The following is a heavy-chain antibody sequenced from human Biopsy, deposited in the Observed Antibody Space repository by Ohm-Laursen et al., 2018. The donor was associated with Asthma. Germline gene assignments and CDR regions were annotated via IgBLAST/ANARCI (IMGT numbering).Heavy chain of an antibody. J-gene: IGHJ4*02. CDR2: IYSGGTS. CDR3: ARGDSSGWSHYYFDY. CDR1: GFTVSRDH. D-gene: IGHD6-19*01. V-gene: IGHV3-53*01. Sequence: SLRLSCSASGFTVSRDHMFWVRQAPGEGLEWVSVIYSGGTSHTADSVRGRLTISRDFSKNTLHLQMHSLRVEDTAVYYCARGDSSGWSHYYFDYWGQGTLVTVSS.